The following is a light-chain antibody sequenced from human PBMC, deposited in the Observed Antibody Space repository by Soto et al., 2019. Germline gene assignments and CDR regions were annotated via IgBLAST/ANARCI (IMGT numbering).Light chain of an antibody. CDR1: QSVSSSY. Sequence: EIVLTQSPCTLSLSPGERATLSCRASQSVSSSYLAWYQQKPGQAPRLLIYGASSRATGIPDRLSGSGSGTDFTLTISRLEPEDFAVYYCQQYGSSRRTFGQGTKVDIK. CDR2: GAS. V-gene: IGKV3-20*01. CDR3: QQYGSSRRT. J-gene: IGKJ1*01.